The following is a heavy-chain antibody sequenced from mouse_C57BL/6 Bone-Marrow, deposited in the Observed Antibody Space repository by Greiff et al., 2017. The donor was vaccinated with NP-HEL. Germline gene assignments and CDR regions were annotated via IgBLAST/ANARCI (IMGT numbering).Heavy chain of an antibody. J-gene: IGHJ1*03. CDR2: IYPRSGNT. V-gene: IGHV1-81*01. Sequence: VQLQQSGAELARPGASVKLSCKASGYTFTSYGISWVKQRTGQGLEWIGEIYPRSGNTYYNEKFKGKATLTADKSSSTAYMELLSLTSEDSAVYFCARSYYYGSSSRWYFDVWGTGTTVTVSS. CDR3: ARSYYYGSSSRWYFDV. D-gene: IGHD1-1*01. CDR1: GYTFTSYG.